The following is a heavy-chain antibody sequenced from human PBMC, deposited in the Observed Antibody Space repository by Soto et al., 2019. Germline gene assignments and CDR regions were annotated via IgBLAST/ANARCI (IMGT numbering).Heavy chain of an antibody. Sequence: SETLSLTCTVSGGSITNYYWSWVRQPPGKGLEWIGESYHSGSTKYNPSLKSRVTISVDKSKNQFSLKLSSVTAADTAVYYCARVSGSYYYGMDVWGQGTTVTVSS. CDR1: GGSITNYY. J-gene: IGHJ6*02. CDR2: SYHSGST. V-gene: IGHV4-4*02. CDR3: ARVSGSYYYGMDV.